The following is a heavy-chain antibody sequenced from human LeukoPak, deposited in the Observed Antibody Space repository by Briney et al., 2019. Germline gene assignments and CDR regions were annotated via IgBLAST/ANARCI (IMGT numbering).Heavy chain of an antibody. V-gene: IGHV3-30-3*01. Sequence: QPGRSLRLSCAGSGFTFRSYAMHWVRQAPGKWLEWVAVISYDGSNKDYADSVKGRFTISRDNSKNTLFLQMNSLRAEDTAVYYCAREIFNGFDIWGQGTMVTVSS. J-gene: IGHJ3*02. CDR1: GFTFRSYA. CDR3: AREIFNGFDI. CDR2: ISYDGSNK.